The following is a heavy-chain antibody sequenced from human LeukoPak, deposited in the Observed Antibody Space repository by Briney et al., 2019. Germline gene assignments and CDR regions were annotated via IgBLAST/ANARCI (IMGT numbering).Heavy chain of an antibody. V-gene: IGHV4-34*01. CDR3: ARELPPYWYFDL. Sequence: PSETLSLTCAVYGGSFSGYYWSWIRQPPGKGLEWIGEINHSGSTNYNPSLKSRVTISVDTSKNQFSLKLSSVTAADTAVYYCARELPPYWYFDLWGRGTLVTVSS. J-gene: IGHJ2*01. CDR2: INHSGST. CDR1: GGSFSGYY.